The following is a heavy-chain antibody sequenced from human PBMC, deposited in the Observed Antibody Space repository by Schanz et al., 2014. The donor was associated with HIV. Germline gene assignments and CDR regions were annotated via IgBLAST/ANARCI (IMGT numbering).Heavy chain of an antibody. J-gene: IGHJ6*02. Sequence: QVQLVQSGAEVKKPGASVKVSCRASGYTFTGYYIHWVRQAPGQGLEWMGGINPNSGGTKSAQKFQGRVTMTRDTSISTAYMELGRLRSDDTAVYYCARDWYYDSSGYGMDVWGQGTTVTVSS. CDR2: INPNSGGT. CDR3: ARDWYYDSSGYGMDV. CDR1: GYTFTGYY. V-gene: IGHV1-2*02. D-gene: IGHD3-22*01.